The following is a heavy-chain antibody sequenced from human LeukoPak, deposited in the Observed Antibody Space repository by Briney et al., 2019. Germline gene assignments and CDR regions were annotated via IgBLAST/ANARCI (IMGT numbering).Heavy chain of an antibody. V-gene: IGHV3-23*01. CDR1: GFSFSGCA. J-gene: IGHJ4*02. CDR3: VKEGEGHSYAPKNGPPS. CDR2: VSDDGNSR. D-gene: IGHD5-18*01. Sequence: GGSLRFSCAASGFSFSGCAMSWVRQAPGKGPQWVSGVSDDGNSRYYADSLKGRFTISRANSANTVYLQMNNLADEDTAVYYCVKEGEGHSYAPKNGPPSWGQGTLVTVSS.